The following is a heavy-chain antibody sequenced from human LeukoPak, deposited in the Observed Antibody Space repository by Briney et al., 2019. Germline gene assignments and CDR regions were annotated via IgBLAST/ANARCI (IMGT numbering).Heavy chain of an antibody. CDR1: GYTFTGYY. D-gene: IGHD5-12*01. Sequence: GASVKVSCKASGYTFTGYYTHWVRQAPGQGLEWMGWINPNSGGTNYAQKFQGRVTMTRDTSISTAYMELSRLRSDDTAVYYCARDSPVAYAFDIWGQGTMVTVSS. V-gene: IGHV1-2*02. CDR2: INPNSGGT. CDR3: ARDSPVAYAFDI. J-gene: IGHJ3*02.